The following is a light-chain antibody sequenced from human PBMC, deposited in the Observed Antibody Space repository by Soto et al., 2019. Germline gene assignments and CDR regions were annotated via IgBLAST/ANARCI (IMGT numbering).Light chain of an antibody. CDR2: AAS. Sequence: DVHMTQSASAMSASVGNSVTITCRASQGISNYLAWFQQKQGKVPKRLIYAASSLQSGVLSRFSGSGSGTEFNLTISSLQTEDFATYYCQQSYSTPITFGQGTRLEIK. CDR1: QGISNY. J-gene: IGKJ5*01. CDR3: QQSYSTPIT. V-gene: IGKV1-17*03.